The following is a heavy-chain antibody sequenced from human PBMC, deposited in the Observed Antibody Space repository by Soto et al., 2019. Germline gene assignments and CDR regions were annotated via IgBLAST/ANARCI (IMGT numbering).Heavy chain of an antibody. CDR2: IYPGDSDT. CDR1: GYSFTSYW. J-gene: IGHJ6*02. Sequence: GESLKISCKGSGYSFTSYWIGWVRQMPGKGLEWMGIIYPGDSDTRYSPSFQGQVTISADKSISSAYLQWSSLKASDTAMYYCARTSAAGKYYYGMDVWGQGTTVTVSS. CDR3: ARTSAAGKYYYGMDV. D-gene: IGHD6-13*01. V-gene: IGHV5-51*03.